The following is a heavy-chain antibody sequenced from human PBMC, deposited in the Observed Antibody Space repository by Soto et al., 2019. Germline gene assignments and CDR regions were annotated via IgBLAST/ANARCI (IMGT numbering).Heavy chain of an antibody. D-gene: IGHD4-4*01. CDR1: GGTFSSYA. V-gene: IGHV1-69*13. J-gene: IGHJ4*02. CDR3: ASKRSVTTPYYFDY. CDR2: IIPIFGTA. Sequence: GASVKVSCKASGGTFSSYAISWVRQAPGQGLEWMGGIIPIFGTANYAQKFRGRVTITADESTSTAYMELSSLRSEDTAVYYCASKRSVTTPYYFDYWGQGTLVTVSS.